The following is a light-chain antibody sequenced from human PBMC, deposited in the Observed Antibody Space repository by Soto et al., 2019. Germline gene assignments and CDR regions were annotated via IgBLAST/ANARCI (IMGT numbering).Light chain of an antibody. CDR3: AAWDDSLSGPV. V-gene: IGLV3-21*02. Sequence: SYELTQPPSVSVAPGQTAMITCGGNNIGNKSVHWYHQRPGQAPVLVVYDDDDRPSGIPERFSGSNSGNTATLTISRVEAGDEADYYCAAWDDSLSGPVFGGGTKLTVL. CDR1: NIGNKS. J-gene: IGLJ3*02. CDR2: DDD.